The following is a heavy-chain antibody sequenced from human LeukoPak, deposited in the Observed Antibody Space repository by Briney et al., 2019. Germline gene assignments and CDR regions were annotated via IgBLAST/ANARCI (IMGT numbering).Heavy chain of an antibody. V-gene: IGHV4-39*01. Sequence: NASETLSLTCTVSGGSIGSSSYHWGWVRQPGGKGLEWIGTIYYTGSTYYNPSLKSRVTISVDTSKNQFSLKLTSVTAADTAVYYCARWAMAAADYWGQGTLVTVSS. CDR2: IYYTGST. J-gene: IGHJ4*02. CDR3: ARWAMAAADY. CDR1: GGSIGSSSYH. D-gene: IGHD6-13*01.